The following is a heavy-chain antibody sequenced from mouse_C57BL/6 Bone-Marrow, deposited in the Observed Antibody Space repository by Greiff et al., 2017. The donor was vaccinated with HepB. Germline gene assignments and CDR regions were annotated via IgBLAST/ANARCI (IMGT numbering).Heavy chain of an antibody. CDR2: IYPGDGDT. D-gene: IGHD1-1*01. CDR3: ASPYYYGSSPCYWYFDV. J-gene: IGHJ1*03. Sequence: QVQLQQSGPELVKPGASVKISCKASGYAFSSSWMNWVKQRPGKGLEWIGRIYPGDGDTNYNGKFKGKATLTADKSSSTAYMQLSSLTSEDSAVYFCASPYYYGSSPCYWYFDVWGTGTTVTVSS. V-gene: IGHV1-82*01. CDR1: GYAFSSSW.